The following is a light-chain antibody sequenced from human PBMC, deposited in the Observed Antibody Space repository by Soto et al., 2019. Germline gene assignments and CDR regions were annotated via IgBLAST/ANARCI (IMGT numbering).Light chain of an antibody. V-gene: IGKV3-20*01. CDR1: QTINSNF. Sequence: EIVLTQSPVSLSLSPGERATLSCRASQTINSNFLAWFQQKPGLAPRLLIYGASRRASGIPDRFSGSVSGTDFALTISRLEPEDFAVYYCQQCGGSPLFSFGPGTRVDI. CDR2: GAS. J-gene: IGKJ3*01. CDR3: QQCGGSPLFS.